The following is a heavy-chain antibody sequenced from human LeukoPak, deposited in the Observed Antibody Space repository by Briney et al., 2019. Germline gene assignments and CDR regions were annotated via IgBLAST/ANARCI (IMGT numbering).Heavy chain of an antibody. D-gene: IGHD3-16*02. CDR2: ISAYNGNT. CDR3: ARDVYDYVWGSYRPIFDY. CDR1: GYTFTSYG. J-gene: IGHJ4*02. V-gene: IGHV1-18*01. Sequence: ASVKVSCKASGYTFTSYGISWVRQAPGQGLEWMGWISAYNGNTNYAQKLQGRVTVTTDTSTSTAYMELRSLRSDDTAVYYCARDVYDYVWGSYRPIFDYWGQGTLVTVSS.